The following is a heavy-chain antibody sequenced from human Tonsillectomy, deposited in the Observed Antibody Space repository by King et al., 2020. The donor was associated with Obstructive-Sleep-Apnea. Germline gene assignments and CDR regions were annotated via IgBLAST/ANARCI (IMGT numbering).Heavy chain of an antibody. Sequence: QLQESGPGLVKPSETLSLTCSVSGDSIIPYYMTWMRQPPGKGLEWIGYIYNSGSASLNPSLQSRVTVSLDTSQNQFSLRLTYMTAADTAVYYCAGGSYDGLEITDYWGQGTLVTVSS. V-gene: IGHV4-59*01. CDR1: GDSIIPYY. J-gene: IGHJ4*02. D-gene: IGHD3-10*01. CDR3: AGGSYDGLEITDY. CDR2: IYNSGSA.